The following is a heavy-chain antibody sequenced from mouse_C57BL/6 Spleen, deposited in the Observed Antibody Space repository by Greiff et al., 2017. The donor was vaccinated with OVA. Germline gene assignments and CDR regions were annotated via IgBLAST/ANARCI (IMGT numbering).Heavy chain of an antibody. V-gene: IGHV1-64*01. J-gene: IGHJ2*01. D-gene: IGHD2-4*01. CDR1: GYTFTSYW. CDR2: IHPNSGST. CDR3: ARNDYDYDTDYLDY. Sequence: QVQLQQPGAELVKPGASVKLSCKASGYTFTSYWMHWVKQRPGQGLEWIGMIHPNSGSTNYNEKFKSKATLTVDKSSSTAYMQLSSLTSEDSAVYYCARNDYDYDTDYLDYWGQGTTLTVSS.